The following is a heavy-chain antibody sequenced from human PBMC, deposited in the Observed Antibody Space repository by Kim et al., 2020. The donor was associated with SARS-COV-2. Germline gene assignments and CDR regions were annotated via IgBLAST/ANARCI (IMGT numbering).Heavy chain of an antibody. CDR3: TTAGTYQLLFFRDY. D-gene: IGHD2-2*01. J-gene: IGHJ4*02. Sequence: GGSLRLSCAASGFTFSNAWMSWVRQAPGKGLEWVGRIKSKTDGGTTDYAAPVKGRFTISRDDSKNTLYLQMNSLKTEDTAVYYCTTAGTYQLLFFRDYWGQGTLVTVSS. CDR2: IKSKTDGGTT. CDR1: GFTFSNAW. V-gene: IGHV3-15*01.